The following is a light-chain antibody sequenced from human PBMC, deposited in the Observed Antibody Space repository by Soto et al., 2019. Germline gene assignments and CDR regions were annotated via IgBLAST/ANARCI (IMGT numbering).Light chain of an antibody. CDR2: DAS. V-gene: IGKV1-33*01. CDR1: QDIKNY. CDR3: QQYDNLPLT. Sequence: DIQMTHSPSSLSASVGDRVTITCQASQDIKNYLNWYQQKSGKAPKLLIYDASDLETGVPSRFSGSGSGTDFTFTINSLQPGDIATYYCQQYDNLPLTFGGGTKVDIK. J-gene: IGKJ4*01.